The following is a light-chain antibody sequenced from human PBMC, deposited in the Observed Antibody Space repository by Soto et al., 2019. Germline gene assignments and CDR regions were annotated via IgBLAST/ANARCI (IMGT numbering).Light chain of an antibody. CDR1: QSIAGY. Sequence: EIVLTQTPATLSLSPGERATLSCRASQSIAGYLHWYQHRPGQAPRLLIYDSFNRATGIPARFSGSGSGTDFTPTISSLDPQDCAVYYCQKRASWPATFGPGTKWIPN. CDR2: DSF. V-gene: IGKV3-11*01. J-gene: IGKJ3*01. CDR3: QKRASWPAT.